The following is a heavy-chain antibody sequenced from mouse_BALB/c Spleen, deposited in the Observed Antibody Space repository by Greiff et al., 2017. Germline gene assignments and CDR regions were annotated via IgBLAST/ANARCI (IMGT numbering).Heavy chain of an antibody. D-gene: IGHD1-1*01. CDR2: INSNGGST. Sequence: EVKLMESGGGLVKLGGSLKLSCAASGFTFSSYYMSWVRQTPEKRLELVAAINSNGGSTYYPDTVKGRFTISRDNAKNTLYLQMSSLKSEDTALYYCTRHDITTVVASMDYWGQGTSVTVSS. CDR1: GFTFSSYY. J-gene: IGHJ4*01. V-gene: IGHV5-6-2*01. CDR3: TRHDITTVVASMDY.